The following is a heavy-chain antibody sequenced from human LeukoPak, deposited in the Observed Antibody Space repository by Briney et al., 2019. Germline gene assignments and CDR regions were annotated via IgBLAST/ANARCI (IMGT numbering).Heavy chain of an antibody. CDR2: ISAYNGNT. Sequence: GASVKVSCKASGYTFTSYGISWVRQAPGQGLEWMGWISAYNGNTNYAQKLQGRVTMTTDTSTSTAYMDLRSLRSDDTAVYYCARYILSYYYDSSGYYSFRALGYWGQGTLVTVSS. V-gene: IGHV1-18*01. CDR1: GYTFTSYG. D-gene: IGHD3-22*01. J-gene: IGHJ4*02. CDR3: ARYILSYYYDSSGYYSFRALGY.